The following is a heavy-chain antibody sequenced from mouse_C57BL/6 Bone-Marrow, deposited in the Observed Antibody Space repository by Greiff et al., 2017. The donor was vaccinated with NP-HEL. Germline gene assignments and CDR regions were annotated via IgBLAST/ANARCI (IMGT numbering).Heavy chain of an antibody. CDR1: GYTFTSYW. V-gene: IGHV1-64*01. D-gene: IGHD2-3*01. CDR2: IHPNSGST. J-gene: IGHJ2*01. Sequence: VQLQQPGAELVKPGASVKLSCKASGYTFTSYWMHWVKQRPGQGLEWIGMIHPNSGSTNYNEKFKSKATLTVDKSSSTAYMQLSCLTSEDSAVYYCASDDGYYADYFDYWGQGTTLTVSS. CDR3: ASDDGYYADYFDY.